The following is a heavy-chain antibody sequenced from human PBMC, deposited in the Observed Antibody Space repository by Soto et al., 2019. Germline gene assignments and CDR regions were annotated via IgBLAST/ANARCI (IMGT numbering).Heavy chain of an antibody. Sequence: GGSLRLSCAASGFTFRSNWMSWVRQAPGKGLEWVANIKQDGSEKYYVDSVKGRFTISRDNAKNSLYLQMNSLRAEDTAVYYCATSGGGWLQPPVWGQGTLVTVSS. CDR3: ATSGGGWLQPPV. J-gene: IGHJ4*02. CDR1: GFTFRSNW. CDR2: IKQDGSEK. D-gene: IGHD5-12*01. V-gene: IGHV3-7*03.